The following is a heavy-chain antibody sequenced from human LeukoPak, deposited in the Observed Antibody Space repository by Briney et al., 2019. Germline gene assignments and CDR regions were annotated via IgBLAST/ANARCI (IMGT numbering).Heavy chain of an antibody. D-gene: IGHD4-11*01. Sequence: SEILSLTCAVYGGSFSGYYWSWIRQPPGKGLEWIGEINHSGSTNYNPSLKSRVTISVDTSKNQFSLKLSSVTAADTAVYYCARVTVTITDYWGQGTLVTVSS. J-gene: IGHJ4*02. CDR2: INHSGST. CDR3: ARVTVTITDY. CDR1: GGSFSGYY. V-gene: IGHV4-34*01.